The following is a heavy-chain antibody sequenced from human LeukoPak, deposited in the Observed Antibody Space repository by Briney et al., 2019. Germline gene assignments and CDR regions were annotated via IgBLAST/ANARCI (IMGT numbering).Heavy chain of an antibody. CDR2: LCGSGGTT. CDR1: GFPFCIYP. J-gene: IGHJ4*02. CDR3: AKDPIWDIVGATKRYLDY. D-gene: IGHD1-26*01. V-gene: IGHV3-23*01. Sequence: GGSLSLSCGASGFPFCIYPMLWPPPAPGEGRVWVSALCGSGGTTYYADTVKDRFTITRDNSKNTLYLKMNSLRAEDTAVYYCAKDPIWDIVGATKRYLDYWGRGTLVTVSS.